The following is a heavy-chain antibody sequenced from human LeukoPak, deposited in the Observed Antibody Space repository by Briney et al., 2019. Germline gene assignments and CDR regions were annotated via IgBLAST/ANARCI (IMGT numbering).Heavy chain of an antibody. CDR2: VGHGGTFQ. CDR1: GFPFSVYG. J-gene: IGHJ4*02. Sequence: PGGSLRLSCAASGFPFSVYGMHWVRQAPGKGLEWLTVVGHGGTFQRYADSVKGRFTISRDNSMNTLYLQMNSLRVDDTSVYYCARDKGRGRYVDDWGQGTLVVVSS. D-gene: IGHD3-10*02. CDR3: ARDKGRGRYVDD. V-gene: IGHV3-33*01.